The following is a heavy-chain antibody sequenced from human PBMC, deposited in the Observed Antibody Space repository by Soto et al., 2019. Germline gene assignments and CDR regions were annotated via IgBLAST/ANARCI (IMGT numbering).Heavy chain of an antibody. CDR1: GYTFTSYD. Sequence: QVQLVQSGAEVKKPGASVKVSCKASGYTFTSYDINWVRQATGQGLEWMGWMNPNSGNTGDEQKFQDRVTMTRNTSISTAYRKLRSLRSVDTAGYYYARLSRANYYYDRMDVWGQGNTVTVYS. J-gene: IGHJ6*02. CDR2: MNPNSGNT. CDR3: ARLSRANYYYDRMDV. V-gene: IGHV1-8*01.